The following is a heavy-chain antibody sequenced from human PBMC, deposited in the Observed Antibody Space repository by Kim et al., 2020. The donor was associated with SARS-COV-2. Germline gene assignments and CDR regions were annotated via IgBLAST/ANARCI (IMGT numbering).Heavy chain of an antibody. Sequence: GGSLRLSCAASGFTFSDYYMSWIRQAPGKGLEWVSYISSSGSTIYYADSVKGRFTISRDNAKNSLYLQMNSLRAEDTAVYYCARDLGNDFWSGYYTGDYYYYGMDVWGQGTTVTVSS. V-gene: IGHV3-11*01. CDR1: GFTFSDYY. D-gene: IGHD3-3*01. CDR2: ISSSGSTI. CDR3: ARDLGNDFWSGYYTGDYYYYGMDV. J-gene: IGHJ6*02.